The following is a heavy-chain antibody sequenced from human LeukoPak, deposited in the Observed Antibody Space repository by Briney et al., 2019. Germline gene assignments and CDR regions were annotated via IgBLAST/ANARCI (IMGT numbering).Heavy chain of an antibody. J-gene: IGHJ6*02. Sequence: PGGSLRLSCVGSGLTFSGYAMSWVRQAPGKGLEWVSAISGSGGSTYYADSVKGRFTIPRDNSKNTLYLQMNSLRAEDTAVYYCAKVIGWIVVEQEYYYYYGMDVWGQGTTVTVSS. D-gene: IGHD3-22*01. V-gene: IGHV3-23*01. CDR3: AKVIGWIVVEQEYYYYYGMDV. CDR1: GLTFSGYA. CDR2: ISGSGGST.